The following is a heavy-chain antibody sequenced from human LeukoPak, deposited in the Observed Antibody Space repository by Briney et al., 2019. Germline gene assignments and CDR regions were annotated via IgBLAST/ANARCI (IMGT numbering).Heavy chain of an antibody. CDR1: GASISSHY. V-gene: IGHV4-59*11. D-gene: IGHD3-22*01. Sequence: SETLSLTCTVSGASISSHYWSWIRQPPGKGLEWIGFIYNSGSTNYNPSLKSRVTISVDTSKNQFSLKLSSVTAADTAVYYCARGSDYYYDSSGYDVIFDYWGQGTLVTVSS. J-gene: IGHJ4*02. CDR2: IYNSGST. CDR3: ARGSDYYYDSSGYDVIFDY.